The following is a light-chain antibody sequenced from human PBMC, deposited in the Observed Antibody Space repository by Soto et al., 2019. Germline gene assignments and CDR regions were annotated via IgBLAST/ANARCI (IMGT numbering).Light chain of an antibody. CDR1: SSDIGGYKY. V-gene: IGLV2-14*01. J-gene: IGLJ2*01. CDR3: TSYSRYTLMV. CDR2: EVS. Sequence: QSVLTQPASVSWSLGHSITIACTGTSSDIGGYKYVSWYQQQPGKAPKLIIFEVSNRPSGVSDRFSGSNSDNTASLTISGLQAEEEADYYCTSYSRYTLMVFGGGTKVTVL.